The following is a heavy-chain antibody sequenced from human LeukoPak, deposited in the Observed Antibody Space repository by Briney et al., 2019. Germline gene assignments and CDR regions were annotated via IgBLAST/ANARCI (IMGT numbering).Heavy chain of an antibody. V-gene: IGHV4-39*01. J-gene: IGHJ4*02. D-gene: IGHD5-24*01. Sequence: SETLPLTCTVSGGSITSSSYYWGWIRQPPGKGLEWIGSIYYSGTTSHTSQNPSLESRVTISIDTSKNQFSLKLNSLTAADTAVYYCARLAGDGYKNNDRGLGPVAIDYWGQGTLVTVSS. CDR2: IYYSGTT. CDR3: ARLAGDGYKNNDRGLGPVAIDY. CDR1: GGSITSSSYY.